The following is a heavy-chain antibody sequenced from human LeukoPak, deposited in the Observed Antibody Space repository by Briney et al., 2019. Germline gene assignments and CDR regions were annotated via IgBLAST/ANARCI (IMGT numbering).Heavy chain of an antibody. D-gene: IGHD3-10*01. CDR2: IYTSGST. CDR1: GGSISSGSYY. J-gene: IGHJ3*02. CDR3: ARRGWRTLIRGVPSTFDI. Sequence: KTSQTLSLTCTVSGGSISSGSYYWSWIRQPAGKGLEWIGRIYTSGSTNYNPSLKSRVTISVDTSKNQFSLKLSSVTAADTAVYYCARRGWRTLIRGVPSTFDIWGQGTMVTVSS. V-gene: IGHV4-61*02.